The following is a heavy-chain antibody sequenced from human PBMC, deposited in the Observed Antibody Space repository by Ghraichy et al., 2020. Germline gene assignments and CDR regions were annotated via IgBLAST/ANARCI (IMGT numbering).Heavy chain of an antibody. D-gene: IGHD2-2*01. V-gene: IGHV3-21*01. J-gene: IGHJ6*02. CDR3: ARDIRCSSSSCYGMDV. CDR1: GFTFSTYS. CDR2: IHGTSTYI. Sequence: GGSLRLSCAASGFTFSTYSMNWVRQAPGKGLEWVSSIHGTSTYIYYADSLQGRFTISRDNAKNSLFLQMNSLRAEDTAVYYCARDIRCSSSSCYGMDVWGRGTTVTGSS.